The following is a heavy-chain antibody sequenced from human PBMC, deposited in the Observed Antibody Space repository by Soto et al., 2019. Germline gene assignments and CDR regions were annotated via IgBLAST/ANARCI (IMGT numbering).Heavy chain of an antibody. CDR2: INAGNGNT. D-gene: IGHD3-10*01. J-gene: IGHJ4*02. CDR3: ARDTHYYYGSGSYYSY. V-gene: IGHV1-3*01. CDR1: GYTFTSYA. Sequence: GASVKVSCKASGYTFTSYAMHWVRQAPGQRLEWMGWINAGNGNTKYSQKFQGRVTITRDTSASTAYMELSSLRSEDTAVYYCARDTHYYYGSGSYYSYWGQGTLVTVSS.